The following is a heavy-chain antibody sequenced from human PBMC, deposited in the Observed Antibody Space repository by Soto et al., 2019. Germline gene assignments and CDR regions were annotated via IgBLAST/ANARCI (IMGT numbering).Heavy chain of an antibody. CDR2: MSPGSRYP. CDR1: GFTFGDSY. CDR3: VRGGGGGLFEH. V-gene: IGHV3-11*06. D-gene: IGHD2-15*01. Sequence: PGGSLRLSCAGSGFTFGDSYMSWIRQAPGKGLEWLSYMSPGSRYPAYADSVKSRFTVSRDNAKRSLFLQMTSLTAEDTAIYYCVRGGGGGLFEHWGQGTMVTVSS. J-gene: IGHJ4*02.